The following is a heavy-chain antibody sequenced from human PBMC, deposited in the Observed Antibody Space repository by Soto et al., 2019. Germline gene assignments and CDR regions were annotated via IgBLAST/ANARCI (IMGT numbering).Heavy chain of an antibody. CDR3: ARDSTGTKDAFDI. CDR2: INPNSGGT. V-gene: IGHV1-2*04. J-gene: IGHJ3*02. D-gene: IGHD1-1*01. CDR1: GYTFTGYY. Sequence: ASVKVSCKASGYTFTGYYMHCVRQAPGQGLEWMGWINPNSGGTNYAQKFQGWVTMTRDTSISTAYMELSGLRSDDTAVYYCARDSTGTKDAFDIWGQGTMVTVSS.